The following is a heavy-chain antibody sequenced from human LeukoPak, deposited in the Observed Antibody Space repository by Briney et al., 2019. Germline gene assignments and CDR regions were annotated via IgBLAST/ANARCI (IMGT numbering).Heavy chain of an antibody. Sequence: PSETLSLTCTVSGGSISSGSYYWSWIRQPAGKGLEWIGHIYTSGSTNYNPSLKSRVTISVDTSKNQFSLKLSSVTAADTAVYYCARAPRVAAADWFDPWGQGTLVTVSS. CDR2: IYTSGST. J-gene: IGHJ5*02. CDR1: GGSISSGSYY. D-gene: IGHD6-13*01. V-gene: IGHV4-61*09. CDR3: ARAPRVAAADWFDP.